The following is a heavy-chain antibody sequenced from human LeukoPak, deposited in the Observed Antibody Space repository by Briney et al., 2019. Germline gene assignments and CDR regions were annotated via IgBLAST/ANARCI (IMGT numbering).Heavy chain of an antibody. CDR2: IIHSGST. CDR3: ARGILVTVXXXFDY. J-gene: IGHJ4*01. D-gene: IGHD4-17*01. Sequence: PSETLSLTCGVYGGSFSGYYWTWIRQSPGMGLEWIGEIIHSGSTNYNPSLTSRVTISVDTSKNQFSLELSSVTAADTAVYYCARGILVTVXXXFDYWGXGTLVTVSS. CDR1: GGSFSGYY. V-gene: IGHV4-34*01.